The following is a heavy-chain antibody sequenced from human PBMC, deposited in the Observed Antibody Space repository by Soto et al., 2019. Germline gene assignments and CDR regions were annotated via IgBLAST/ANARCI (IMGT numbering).Heavy chain of an antibody. J-gene: IGHJ6*02. Sequence: PSETLSLTCTVSGGSISSSSYYWGWIRQPPGKGLEWIGSIYYSGSTYYNQSLKTRVTISVDTSKNQFSLKLSSVTAADTAVYYCAKQNRGYRYGTTGYYYGMDVWSQGTTVTVSS. V-gene: IGHV4-39*01. CDR3: AKQNRGYRYGTTGYYYGMDV. CDR2: IYYSGST. CDR1: GGSISSSSYY. D-gene: IGHD5-18*01.